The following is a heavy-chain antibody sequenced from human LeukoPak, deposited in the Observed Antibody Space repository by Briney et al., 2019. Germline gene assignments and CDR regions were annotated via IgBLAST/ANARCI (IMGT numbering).Heavy chain of an antibody. CDR2: IYYSGST. CDR1: GGSISSSSYY. V-gene: IGHV4-39*01. D-gene: IGHD3-16*01. Sequence: SETLSLTCTVSGGSISSSSYYWGWIRQPPGKGLEWIGSIYYSGSTYYNPSLKSRVTISVDTSKNQFSLKLSSVTAADTAVYYCATYYDYVWGSPIDYWGQGTLVTVSS. CDR3: ATYYDYVWGSPIDY. J-gene: IGHJ4*02.